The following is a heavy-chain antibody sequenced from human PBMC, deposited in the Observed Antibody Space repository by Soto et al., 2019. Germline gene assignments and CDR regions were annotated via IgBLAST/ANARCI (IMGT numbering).Heavy chain of an antibody. Sequence: GASVKVSCKTSGHIFTAYSMHWVRQAPGQGLEWMGVVNPSGGSAHYAQSFEGRVTLTRDTSTSTFYMELSSLRSEDTAVYYCAREENCRGGTCYSEYFHHWGQGALVTVSS. CDR1: GHIFTAYS. J-gene: IGHJ1*01. CDR3: AREENCRGGTCYSEYFHH. D-gene: IGHD2-15*01. V-gene: IGHV1-46*01. CDR2: VNPSGGSA.